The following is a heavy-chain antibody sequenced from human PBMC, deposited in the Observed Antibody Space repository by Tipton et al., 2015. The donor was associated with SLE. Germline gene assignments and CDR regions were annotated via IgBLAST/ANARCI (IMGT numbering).Heavy chain of an antibody. J-gene: IGHJ6*02. CDR3: ARESDSPDV. V-gene: IGHV1-46*03. CDR2: INPGADYT. D-gene: IGHD2-15*01. Sequence: QLVQSGAEVKKPGASVKVSCKAYGYTSTNYQFHWVRRAPGQGLEWMGIINPGADYTIYAQNTVYMELSGLRSEDTAIYYCARESDSPDVWGQGTTVTVSS. CDR1: GYTSTNYQ.